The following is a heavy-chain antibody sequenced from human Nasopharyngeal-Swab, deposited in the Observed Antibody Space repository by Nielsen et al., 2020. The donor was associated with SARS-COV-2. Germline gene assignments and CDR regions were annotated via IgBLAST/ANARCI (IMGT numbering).Heavy chain of an antibody. CDR2: IYYSGST. Sequence: GSLRLSCTVSGGSVSSGSYYWSWIRQPPGKGLEWIGYIYYSGSTNYNPSLKSRVTISVDTSKNQFSLKLSSVTAADTAVYYCARVPSSYYYDSSGYTPSDAFDIWGQGTMVTVSS. CDR1: GGSVSSGSYY. J-gene: IGHJ3*02. V-gene: IGHV4-61*01. CDR3: ARVPSSYYYDSSGYTPSDAFDI. D-gene: IGHD3-22*01.